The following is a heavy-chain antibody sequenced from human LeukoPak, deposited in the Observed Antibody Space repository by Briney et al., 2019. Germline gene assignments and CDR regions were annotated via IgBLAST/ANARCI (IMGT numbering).Heavy chain of an antibody. CDR2: IWYDGSNK. D-gene: IGHD6-13*01. J-gene: IGHJ4*02. CDR3: ARDIGAAGTRTLSDY. Sequence: GGSLRLSCAASGFTFSSYGMDWVRQAPGKGLEWVAVIWYDGSNKYYADSVKGRFTISRDNSKNTLYLQMNSLRAEDTAVYYCARDIGAAGTRTLSDYWGQGTLVTVSS. V-gene: IGHV3-33*01. CDR1: GFTFSSYG.